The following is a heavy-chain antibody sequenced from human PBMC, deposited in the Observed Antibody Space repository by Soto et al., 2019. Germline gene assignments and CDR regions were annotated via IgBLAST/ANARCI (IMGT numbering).Heavy chain of an antibody. CDR1: GGTFSSYA. D-gene: IGHD2-15*01. CDR2: IIPIFRTA. J-gene: IGHJ6*02. CDR3: ASVETQRYYYGMDV. V-gene: IGHV1-69*13. Sequence: ASVKVSCKASGGTFSSYAISWVRQAPGQGLEWMGGIIPIFRTADYAQKFQGRVTITADESTSTAYMELSSLRSEDAAVYYCASVETQRYYYGMDVWGQGTTVTVSS.